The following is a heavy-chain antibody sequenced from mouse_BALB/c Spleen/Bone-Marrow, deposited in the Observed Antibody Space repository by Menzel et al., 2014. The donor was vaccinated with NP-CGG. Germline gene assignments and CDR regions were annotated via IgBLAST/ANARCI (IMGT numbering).Heavy chain of an antibody. J-gene: IGHJ4*01. Sequence: QVQLQQSGAELVRPGASVKLSCKASGYTFTNNWINWVKQRPGQGLEWIGNIYPSDSYTNYSQKFKDKATLTVDKSSSTAYMQLSSPTSEDSAVYYCTRGSSYVGYAMDYWGQGTSVTVSS. D-gene: IGHD1-1*01. CDR1: GYTFTNNW. V-gene: IGHV1-69*02. CDR2: IYPSDSYT. CDR3: TRGSSYVGYAMDY.